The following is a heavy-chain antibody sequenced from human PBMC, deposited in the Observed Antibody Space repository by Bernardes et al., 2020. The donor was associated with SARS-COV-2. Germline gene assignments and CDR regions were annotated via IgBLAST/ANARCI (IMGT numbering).Heavy chain of an antibody. CDR1: GGSISSYY. J-gene: IGHJ5*02. Sequence: SETLSLTCTVSGGSISSYYWSWIRQPPGKGLEWIGYIYYSGSTNYNPSLKSRVTISVDTSKNQFSLKLSSVTAADTAVYYCARVVGSRYSSGWYWFDPWGQGTLVTVSS. CDR3: ARVVGSRYSSGWYWFDP. V-gene: IGHV4-59*08. D-gene: IGHD6-19*01. CDR2: IYYSGST.